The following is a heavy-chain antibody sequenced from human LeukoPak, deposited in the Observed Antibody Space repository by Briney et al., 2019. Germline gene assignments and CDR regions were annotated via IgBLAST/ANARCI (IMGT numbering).Heavy chain of an antibody. V-gene: IGHV1-8*01. J-gene: IGHJ6*02. CDR2: MNPNSGNT. D-gene: IGHD2-15*01. CDR3: ARVGSVAARFRDYYYGMDV. Sequence: ASVKVSCKAPGYTFTSYDINWVRQATGQGLEWMGWMNPNSGNTGYAQKFQGRVTMTRNTSISTAYMELSSLRSEDTAVYYCARVGSVAARFRDYYYGMDVWGQGTTVTVSS. CDR1: GYTFTSYD.